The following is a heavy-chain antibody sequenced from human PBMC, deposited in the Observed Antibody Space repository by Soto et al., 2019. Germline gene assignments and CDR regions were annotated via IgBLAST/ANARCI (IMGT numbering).Heavy chain of an antibody. V-gene: IGHV1-69*13. D-gene: IGHD3-22*01. CDR1: GGTFSSYA. Sequence: SVKVSCKASGGTFSSYAISWVRQAPGQGLEWMGGIIPIFGTANYAQKFQGRVTITADESTSTAYMELSSLRSEDTAVYYCAVYYYDSSGYYYWGQGTLVTVSS. J-gene: IGHJ4*02. CDR2: IIPIFGTA. CDR3: AVYYYDSSGYYY.